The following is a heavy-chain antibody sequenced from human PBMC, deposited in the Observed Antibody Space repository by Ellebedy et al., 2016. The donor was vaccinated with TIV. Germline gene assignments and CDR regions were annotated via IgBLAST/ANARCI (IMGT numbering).Heavy chain of an antibody. V-gene: IGHV4-31*03. CDR2: IYYSGST. Sequence: MPSETLSLTCTVSGGSISSGGYYWSWIRQHPGKGLEWIGYIYYSGSTYYNPSLKSRVTISVDTSKNQFSLKLSSVTAADTAVYYCARTHWTTPVGSFDYWGQGTLVTVSS. J-gene: IGHJ4*02. D-gene: IGHD3/OR15-3a*01. CDR3: ARTHWTTPVGSFDY. CDR1: GGSISSGGYY.